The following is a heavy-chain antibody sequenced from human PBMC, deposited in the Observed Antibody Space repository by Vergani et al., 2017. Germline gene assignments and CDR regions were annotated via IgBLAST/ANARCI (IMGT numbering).Heavy chain of an antibody. CDR2: IHYSGHT. CDR3: ASQRPGSRSSPGDFDD. D-gene: IGHD6-6*01. CDR1: ADSISSGSYH. J-gene: IGHJ4*02. V-gene: IGHV4-39*01. Sequence: QLELQQSGPGLGKPSETLFPTCTVSADSISSGSYHRGWIRQPPGKSLEWIGSIHYSGHTDYNPSLKSRVAISVDTSHNQFYLKVTSVTAADTAVYFCASQRPGSRSSPGDFDDWGQGILVTVSS.